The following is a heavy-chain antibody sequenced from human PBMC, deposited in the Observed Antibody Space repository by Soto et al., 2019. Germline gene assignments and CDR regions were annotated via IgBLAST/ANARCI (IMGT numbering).Heavy chain of an antibody. V-gene: IGHV4-31*03. D-gene: IGHD5-12*01. CDR3: ARDVPRSGYVRMDV. J-gene: IGHJ6*03. CDR1: GGSISSGGYY. CDR2: IYYSGST. Sequence: SETLSLTCTVSGGSISSGGYYWSWIRQHPGKGLEWIGYIYYSGSTYYNPSLKSRVTISVDTSKNQFSLKLSSVTAADTAVYYCARDVPRSGYVRMDVWGKGTTVTVSS.